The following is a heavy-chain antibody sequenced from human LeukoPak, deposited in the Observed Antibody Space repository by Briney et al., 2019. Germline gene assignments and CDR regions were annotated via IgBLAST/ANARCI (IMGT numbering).Heavy chain of an antibody. V-gene: IGHV3-30*02. CDR1: GFTFTTYD. J-gene: IGHJ4*02. CDR2: MRYDGSNK. Sequence: GGSLRLSCAASGFTFTTYDIHWVRQAPGKGLEWVAFMRYDGSNKYYADSVKGRFTISRDNSKNTVYLQVNSLRAEDTAVYYCAKVGAAGTAYYFDYWGQGTLVTVS. D-gene: IGHD6-13*01. CDR3: AKVGAAGTAYYFDY.